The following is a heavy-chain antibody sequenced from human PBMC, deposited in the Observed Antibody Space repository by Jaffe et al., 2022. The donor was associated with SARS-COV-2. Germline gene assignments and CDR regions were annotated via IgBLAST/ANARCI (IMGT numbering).Heavy chain of an antibody. D-gene: IGHD4-17*01. J-gene: IGHJ6*02. V-gene: IGHV3-23*01. CDR3: ATDLDYGDPIYYYYGMDV. CDR2: ISGSGGST. CDR1: GFTFSSYA. Sequence: EVQLLESGGGLVQPGGSLRLSCAASGFTFSSYAMSWVRQAPGKGLEWVSAISGSGGSTYYADSVKGRFTISRDNSKNTLYLQMNSLRAEDTAVYYCATDLDYGDPIYYYYGMDVWGQGTTVTVSS.